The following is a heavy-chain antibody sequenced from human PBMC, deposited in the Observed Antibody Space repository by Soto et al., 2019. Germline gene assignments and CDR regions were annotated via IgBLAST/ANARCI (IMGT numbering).Heavy chain of an antibody. Sequence: PGGSLRLSCAASGFMFTNHGMHWVRQDPGKGPEWVAVISVNGNKIHYADSVKGRFTISRDNSKNTLYLQMSSLRVEDTAVYYCARSHSSSWHWFDPWGQGTLVTVSS. CDR3: ARSHSSSWHWFDP. CDR1: GFMFTNHG. J-gene: IGHJ5*02. CDR2: ISVNGNKI. D-gene: IGHD6-13*01. V-gene: IGHV3-30*03.